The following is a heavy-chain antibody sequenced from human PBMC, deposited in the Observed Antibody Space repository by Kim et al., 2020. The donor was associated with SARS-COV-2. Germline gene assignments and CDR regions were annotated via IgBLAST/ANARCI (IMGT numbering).Heavy chain of an antibody. CDR3: ARQYDSSGSFFDP. CDR1: GYSFTSYW. CDR2: IYPGDSDT. V-gene: IGHV5-51*01. D-gene: IGHD3-22*01. J-gene: IGHJ5*02. Sequence: GESLKISCQGSGYSFTSYWIGWVRQMPGKGLEWMGIIYPGDSDTRYSPSFQGQVTISADKSISTAYLQWSSLKASDTAMYYCARQYDSSGSFFDPWGQGTLVTVSS.